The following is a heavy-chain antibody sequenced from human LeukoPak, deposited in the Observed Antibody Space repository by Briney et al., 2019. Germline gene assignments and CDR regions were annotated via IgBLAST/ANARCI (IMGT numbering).Heavy chain of an antibody. CDR1: GGSISSYY. Sequence: SETLSLTCTVSGGSISSYYWSWIRQPPGKGLEWIGEISHSGSTNYSPSLKSRLTISVDTSKNQFSLRLSSVTAADTAVYYCARGHTLGGYYKQKYYYYGMDVWGQGTTVTVSS. CDR2: ISHSGST. J-gene: IGHJ6*02. V-gene: IGHV4-34*01. CDR3: ARGHTLGGYYKQKYYYYGMDV. D-gene: IGHD3-9*01.